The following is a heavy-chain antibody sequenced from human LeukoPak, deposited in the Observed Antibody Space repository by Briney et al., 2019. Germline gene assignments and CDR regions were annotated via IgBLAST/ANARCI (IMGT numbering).Heavy chain of an antibody. CDR1: GFTFSGYG. Sequence: GGSLTLSCAASGFTFSGYGMHWLRQAPGKGLEGGALISFDGSNQYYADSVKGRFTISRDNSKNTLYLQMSRLRAEDTAVYYCAKPPEVGATVAYFDYWGQGTLVTVSS. CDR3: AKPPEVGATVAYFDY. V-gene: IGHV3-30*18. J-gene: IGHJ4*02. D-gene: IGHD1-26*01. CDR2: ISFDGSNQ.